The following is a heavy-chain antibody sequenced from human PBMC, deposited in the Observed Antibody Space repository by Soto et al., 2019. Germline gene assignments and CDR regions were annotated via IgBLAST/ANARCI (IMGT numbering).Heavy chain of an antibody. Sequence: PSETLSLTCTVSGGSINNSNYSWVWIRQPPGKGLEWIGMIYYSGRTYYSQSLKSRVTISVDTSKNQFSLKVTSVTAADRAVYYPAIPGCPGHLRDSFEPWGQGSLLTVSA. D-gene: IGHD3-9*01. CDR1: GGSINNSNYS. CDR3: AIPGCPGHLRDSFEP. V-gene: IGHV4-39*01. CDR2: IYYSGRT. J-gene: IGHJ5*02.